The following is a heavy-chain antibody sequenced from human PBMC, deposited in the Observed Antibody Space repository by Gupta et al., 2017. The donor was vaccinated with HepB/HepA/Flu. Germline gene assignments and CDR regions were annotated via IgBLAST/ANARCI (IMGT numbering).Heavy chain of an antibody. D-gene: IGHD2/OR15-2a*01. Sequence: EVQLAESGGGLVQPGGSLRLSCDASGFTVSSYWMHWVRQAPGKGLVWVSRMNQHGSVINYADSVKGRFTISRDNTKNALYLQMNSLRAEDTAIYFCSRDTFGPYDYWGQGTLVTVSS. CDR2: MNQHGSVI. V-gene: IGHV3-74*01. J-gene: IGHJ4*02. CDR1: GFTVSSYW. CDR3: SRDTFGPYDY.